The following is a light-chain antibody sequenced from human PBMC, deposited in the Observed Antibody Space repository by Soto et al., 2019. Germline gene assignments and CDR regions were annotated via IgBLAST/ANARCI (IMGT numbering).Light chain of an antibody. CDR1: SSNIGSNT. J-gene: IGLJ2*01. CDR2: SNN. Sequence: QSVLTQPPSASGTPGQRVTISCSGSSSNIGSNTVNWYKQRPGTAPKLLIYSNNQRPSGVTDRFSGSKSGTSASLAISGLQSEDEADYYCAAWDDSLNGLVVGGGTKPTVL. V-gene: IGLV1-44*01. CDR3: AAWDDSLNGLV.